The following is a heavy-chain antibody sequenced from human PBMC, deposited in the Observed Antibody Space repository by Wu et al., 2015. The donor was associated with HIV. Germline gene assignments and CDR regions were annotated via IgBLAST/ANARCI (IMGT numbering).Heavy chain of an antibody. J-gene: IGHJ4*02. CDR2: IFPMVDSA. CDR3: ARVMAGLRFLEWLSYFDY. Sequence: QVQLVQSGAEVKKPGSSVKVSCKSSGGTFSRYAISWVRQAPGQGLEWMGLIFPMVDSADYAQKFQDRVRITTDRSTSTAYMELRSLRSDDTAVYYCARVMAGLRFLEWLSYFDYWGQGTLVTVSS. D-gene: IGHD3-3*01. V-gene: IGHV1-69*05. CDR1: GGTFSRYA.